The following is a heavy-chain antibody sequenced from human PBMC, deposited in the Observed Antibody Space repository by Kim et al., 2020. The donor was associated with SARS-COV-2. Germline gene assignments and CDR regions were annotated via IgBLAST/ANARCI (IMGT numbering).Heavy chain of an antibody. CDR1: GFIFEDYG. Sequence: GGSLRLSCAASGFIFEDYGMSWVRQVPGKGLQWVSGIKGDGDRTDYADSVKGRFTISRDNADNSLYLQMDSLRADDTAFYHCARHCSRSLTYDLWGRGTL. V-gene: IGHV3-20*01. CDR2: IKGDGDRT. J-gene: IGHJ5*02. D-gene: IGHD3-10*02. CDR3: ARHCSRSLTYDL.